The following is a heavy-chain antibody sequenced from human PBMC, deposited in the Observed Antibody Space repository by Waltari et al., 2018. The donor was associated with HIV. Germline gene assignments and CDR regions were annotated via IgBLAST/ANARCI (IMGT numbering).Heavy chain of an antibody. J-gene: IGHJ1*01. CDR3: ARDLDGDYVAYFQH. V-gene: IGHV3-21*01. CDR2: ISSSSSYI. CDR1: GFTFSSYS. Sequence: EVQLVESGGGLVKPGGSLRLSCAASGFTFSSYSMNWVRQAPGKGLEWVSSISSSSSYIYYADSVKGRFTISRDNAKNSLYLQMNSLRAEDTAVHYCARDLDGDYVAYFQHWGQGTLVTVSS. D-gene: IGHD4-17*01.